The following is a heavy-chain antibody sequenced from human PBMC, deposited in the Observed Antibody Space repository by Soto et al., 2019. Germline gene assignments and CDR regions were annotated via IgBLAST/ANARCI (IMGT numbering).Heavy chain of an antibody. CDR1: GFSLSTSGVG. CDR3: AHRRGLDYYDRSGYYYGEYFQH. CDR2: IYWDDDK. J-gene: IGHJ1*01. D-gene: IGHD3-22*01. V-gene: IGHV2-5*02. Sequence: QITLKESGPTLVKPTQTLTLTCTFSGFSLSTSGVGVGWIRQPPGKALEWLALIYWDDDKRYSPSLKSRLTITQDTSKNQVVLTMTNMDPVDTATYYCAHRRGLDYYDRSGYYYGEYFQHWGQGTLVTGSS.